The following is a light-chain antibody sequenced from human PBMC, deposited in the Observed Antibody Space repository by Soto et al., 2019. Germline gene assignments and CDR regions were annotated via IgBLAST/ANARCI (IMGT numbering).Light chain of an antibody. Sequence: QSALTQPASVSGSLGQSITISCTGTSSDVGGYNYVSWYQQHPGKVPKLMIYGVNNRPSGVSNSFSGSKSANTASLTISGLQADDEADYYCSSFTSSSTQVFGGGTQLTVL. CDR3: SSFTSSSTQV. CDR1: SSDVGGYNY. CDR2: GVN. J-gene: IGLJ3*02. V-gene: IGLV2-14*01.